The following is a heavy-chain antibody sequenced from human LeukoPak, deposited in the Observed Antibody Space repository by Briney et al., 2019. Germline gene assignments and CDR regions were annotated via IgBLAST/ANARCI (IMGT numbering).Heavy chain of an antibody. CDR1: GGSISSYY. CDR3: ARHGSVSSGAFV. J-gene: IGHJ4*02. CDR2: IFCSGST. Sequence: SETLSLTCTVSGGSISSYYWSWIRQPPGKGLEWIGYIFCSGSTNYNPSLKSRVTISVDTSKNQFSLKLSSVTAADTAVYYCARHGSVSSGAFVWGQGTLVTVSS. V-gene: IGHV4-59*08. D-gene: IGHD3-22*01.